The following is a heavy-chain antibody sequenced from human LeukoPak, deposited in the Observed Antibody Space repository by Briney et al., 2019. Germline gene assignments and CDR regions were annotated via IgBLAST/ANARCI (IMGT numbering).Heavy chain of an antibody. Sequence: GGSLRLSCAASGFTFSSYSMNWVRQAPGKGLEWVSSISSSSSYIYYADSAKGRFTISRDNAKNSLYLQMNSLRAEDTAVYYCARDRVGVVGGFDYWGQGTLVTVSS. D-gene: IGHD3-16*01. CDR1: GFTFSSYS. CDR3: ARDRVGVVGGFDY. CDR2: ISSSSSYI. V-gene: IGHV3-21*01. J-gene: IGHJ4*02.